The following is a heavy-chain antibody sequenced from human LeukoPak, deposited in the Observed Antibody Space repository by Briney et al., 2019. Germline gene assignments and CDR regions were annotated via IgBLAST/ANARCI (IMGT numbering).Heavy chain of an antibody. CDR3: AALSHYDSSAYYYTY. J-gene: IGHJ4*02. D-gene: IGHD3-22*01. CDR2: FDPEDGET. CDR1: GYSLTELS. Sequence: GASVKVSCTVSGYSLTELSMHWVRQALGQGLEWMGGFDPEDGETVYAQKFQARVTMTEDTSTDTAYMELSSLTSDDTAVYYCAALSHYDSSAYYYTYWGQGTLLTVST. V-gene: IGHV1-24*01.